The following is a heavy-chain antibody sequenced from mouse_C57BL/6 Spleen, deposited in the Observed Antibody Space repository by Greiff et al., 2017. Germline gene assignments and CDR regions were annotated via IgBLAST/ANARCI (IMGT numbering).Heavy chain of an antibody. Sequence: QVQLQQPGAELVKPGASVKLSCKASGYTFTSYWMHWVKQRPGQGLEWIGRIHPNSGSTNYNEKFKSKATLTVDKSSSTAYMQLSSLTSEYSAVYYCARSKGYDYEGDAMDYWGQGTSVTVSS. J-gene: IGHJ4*01. D-gene: IGHD2-4*01. CDR2: IHPNSGST. CDR1: GYTFTSYW. V-gene: IGHV1-64*01. CDR3: ARSKGYDYEGDAMDY.